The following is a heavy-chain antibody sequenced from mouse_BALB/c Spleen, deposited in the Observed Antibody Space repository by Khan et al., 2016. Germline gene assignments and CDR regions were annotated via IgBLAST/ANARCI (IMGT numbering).Heavy chain of an antibody. CDR1: GFSLTSYG. Sequence: QVQLKESGPGLVAPSQSLSITCTVTGFSLTSYGVHWVRQPPGKGLEWLGVIWAGGSTNYNSALMSRLSISKDNSKSQVFLKMNSLQTDDTAMYYSARRYGSSLYYYAMDYWGQGTSVTVSS. J-gene: IGHJ4*01. CDR2: IWAGGST. CDR3: ARRYGSSLYYYAMDY. V-gene: IGHV2-9*02. D-gene: IGHD1-1*01.